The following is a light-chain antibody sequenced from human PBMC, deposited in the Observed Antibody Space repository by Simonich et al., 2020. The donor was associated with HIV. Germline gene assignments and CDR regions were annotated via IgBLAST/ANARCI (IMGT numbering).Light chain of an antibody. CDR2: SNN. CDR3: QSYDSSLSGWV. Sequence: QSVLTQPPSASGTPGQRVTISCSGSSSNIGRNTVNWYQQLPGTAPKLLIYSNNQRPSGVPDRFSGSKSGNSASLAISGLQSEDEADYYCQSYDSSLSGWVFGGGTKLTVL. V-gene: IGLV1-44*01. CDR1: SSNIGRNT. J-gene: IGLJ3*02.